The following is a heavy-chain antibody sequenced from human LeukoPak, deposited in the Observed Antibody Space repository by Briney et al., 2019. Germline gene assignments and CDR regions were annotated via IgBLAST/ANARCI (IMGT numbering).Heavy chain of an antibody. J-gene: IGHJ3*02. V-gene: IGHV4-39*02. CDR3: ARGGSFEAFDI. CDR1: GGSVTSSSFY. Sequence: SETLSLTCTVSGGSVTSSSFYWGWIRQPPGRGREWIGTMYYSGSTYYSPSLKSRVTLFTDSSKNHFSLKLNSVTAADTAVYYCARGGSFEAFDIWGQGTMVTVSS. CDR2: MYYSGST. D-gene: IGHD1-26*01.